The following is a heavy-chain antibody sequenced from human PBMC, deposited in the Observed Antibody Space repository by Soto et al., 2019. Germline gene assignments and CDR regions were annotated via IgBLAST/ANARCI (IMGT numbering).Heavy chain of an antibody. J-gene: IGHJ6*02. D-gene: IGHD4-17*01. CDR1: GFTFSNAW. Sequence: EVQLVESGGGLVKPGGSLRLSCAASGFTFSNAWMNWVRQAPGKGLEWVGRIKSKTDGGTTDYAAPVKGRFTISRDDSKNTLYLQMNSLKTEDTAVYYCTTAHPTYGDLSLYYYYYGMDVWGQGTTVTVSS. V-gene: IGHV3-15*07. CDR2: IKSKTDGGTT. CDR3: TTAHPTYGDLSLYYYYYGMDV.